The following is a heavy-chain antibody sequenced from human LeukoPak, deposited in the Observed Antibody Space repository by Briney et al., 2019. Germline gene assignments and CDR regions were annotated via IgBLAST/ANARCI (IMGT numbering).Heavy chain of an antibody. CDR2: ISYDGSNK. J-gene: IGHJ4*02. CDR1: GFTFSSYA. V-gene: IGHV3-30-3*01. D-gene: IGHD3-10*01. CDR3: ASRAGTTKPFDY. Sequence: GGSLRLSCAASGFTFSSYAMHWVRQAPGKGLEWVAVISYDGSNKYYADSVKGRFTISRDNSKNTLYLQMNSLRAEDTAVYYCASRAGTTKPFDYWGQGTLVTVSS.